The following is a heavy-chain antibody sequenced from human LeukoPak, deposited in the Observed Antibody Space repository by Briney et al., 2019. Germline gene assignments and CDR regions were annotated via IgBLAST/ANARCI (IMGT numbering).Heavy chain of an antibody. J-gene: IGHJ4*02. CDR1: GFTFSTYS. V-gene: IGHV3-48*01. D-gene: IGHD4-23*01. CDR2: ISRNSGSI. CDR3: STSHGANSDFDY. Sequence: PGGSLRLSCAASGFTFSTYSMNWVRQAPGKGLEWVSYISRNSGSIYYAYSVKGRFTISRDNAKNSLYLQMNSLRAEDTAVYYCSTSHGANSDFDYWGQGTLVTVSS.